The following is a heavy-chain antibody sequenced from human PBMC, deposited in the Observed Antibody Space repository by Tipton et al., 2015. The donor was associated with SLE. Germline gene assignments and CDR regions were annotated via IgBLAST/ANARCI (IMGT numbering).Heavy chain of an antibody. D-gene: IGHD2-2*01. J-gene: IGHJ4*02. V-gene: IGHV1-18*01. CDR1: GYTFTSYG. Sequence: QSGAEVKKPGASVKVSCKASGYTFTSYGISWVRQAPGQGLEWMGWISAYNGNTNYAQKLQGRVTMTTDTSTSTAYMELRSLRSDDTAVYYCARDEVDSFIVVVPAAPFDYWGQGTLVTVSS. CDR2: ISAYNGNT. CDR3: ARDEVDSFIVVVPAAPFDY.